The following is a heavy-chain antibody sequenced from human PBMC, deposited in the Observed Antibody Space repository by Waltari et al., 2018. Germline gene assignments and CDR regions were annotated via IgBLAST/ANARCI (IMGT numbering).Heavy chain of an antibody. J-gene: IGHJ4*02. D-gene: IGHD6-6*01. CDR2: ISSRLNTI. Sequence: EVQLVESGGGVVQTGGSLRLSCAASGFTFSNYEMHWVRQAPGRGLEWIASISSRLNTIKYADSVKGRFTISRDNAKNSLHLQMNSLRAEDTAVYYCATRYGSSSMDYWGQGTLVTVSS. CDR3: ATRYGSSSMDY. CDR1: GFTFSNYE. V-gene: IGHV3-48*03.